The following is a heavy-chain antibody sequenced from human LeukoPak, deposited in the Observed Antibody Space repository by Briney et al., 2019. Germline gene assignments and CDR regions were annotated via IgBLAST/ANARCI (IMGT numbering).Heavy chain of an antibody. D-gene: IGHD5-12*01. CDR2: FHPDGSRT. CDR3: AREQRYDDFDY. CDR1: GFTFSDYW. Sequence: GGSLRLSCAASGFTFSDYWMHWVRHTPGKGLVWVSRFHPDGSRTSYIDSVKGRFIISRDNAENTVYLQMNGLRAEDAGVYYCAREQRYDDFDYWGQGILVTVSS. V-gene: IGHV3-74*01. J-gene: IGHJ4*02.